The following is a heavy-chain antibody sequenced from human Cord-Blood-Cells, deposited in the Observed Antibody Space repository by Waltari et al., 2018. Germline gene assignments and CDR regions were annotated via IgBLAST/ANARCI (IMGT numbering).Heavy chain of an antibody. CDR2: INPSGGST. CDR1: GYTFTSYY. V-gene: IGHV1-46*01. CDR3: ARDNAGLLDY. D-gene: IGHD6-13*01. J-gene: IGHJ4*02. Sequence: QVQLVQSGAEVKKTGASVKVSCKASGYTFTSYYMNWVRQAPGQGLQWMGIINPSGGSTSYAQKFQGRVTMTRDTSTSTVYMELSSLRSEDTAVYYCARDNAGLLDYWGQGTLVTVSS.